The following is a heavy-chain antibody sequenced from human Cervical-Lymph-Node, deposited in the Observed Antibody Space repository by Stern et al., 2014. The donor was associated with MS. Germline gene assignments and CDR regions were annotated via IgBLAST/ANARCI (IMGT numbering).Heavy chain of an antibody. CDR2: ISSDGSNK. CDR3: ASGYYDSSGYYYRGPDY. Sequence: QVQLVQSGGGVVQPGGSLRLSCAASTFTFSISAMHWVRQAPGKGLEWVAVISSDGSNKYYADSVRGRFTISRDNSRNTLFLQMNSVRAEDTAVFYCASGYYDSSGYYYRGPDYWGQGTLVTVSS. J-gene: IGHJ4*02. CDR1: TFTFSISA. D-gene: IGHD3-22*01. V-gene: IGHV3-30*04.